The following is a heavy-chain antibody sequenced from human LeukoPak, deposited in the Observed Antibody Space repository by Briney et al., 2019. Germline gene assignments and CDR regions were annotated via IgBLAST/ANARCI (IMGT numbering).Heavy chain of an antibody. D-gene: IGHD5-18*01. Sequence: SETLSLTCTVSGGSISSYYWSWIRQPPGKGLERIGYIYYSGSTNYNPSLKSRVTISVDTSKNQFSLKLSSVTAADTAVYYCARTNRGYSFFDYWGQGTLVTVSS. J-gene: IGHJ4*02. CDR3: ARTNRGYSFFDY. CDR2: IYYSGST. CDR1: GGSISSYY. V-gene: IGHV4-59*01.